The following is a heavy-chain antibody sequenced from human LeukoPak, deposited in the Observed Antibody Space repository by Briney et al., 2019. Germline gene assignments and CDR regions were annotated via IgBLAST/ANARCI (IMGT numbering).Heavy chain of an antibody. CDR1: GYTFTTYG. CDR3: ARGPLYAEPTATPFDF. J-gene: IGHJ4*02. CDR2: ISTHNGNT. V-gene: IGHV1-18*01. Sequence: ASVKVSCKASGYTFTTYGFSWVRQAPGQGLEWMGWISTHNGNTKYAQKVLGRLTLTTDTSTSTAYMELGNLRSDDTAVYYCARGPLYAEPTATPFDFWGQGTLVTVSS. D-gene: IGHD2-15*01.